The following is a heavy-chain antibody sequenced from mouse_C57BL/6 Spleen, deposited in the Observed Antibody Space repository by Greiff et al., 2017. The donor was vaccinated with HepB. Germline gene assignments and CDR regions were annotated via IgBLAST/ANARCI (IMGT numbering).Heavy chain of an antibody. D-gene: IGHD2-3*01. CDR3: ARDDGYYRGYAMDY. J-gene: IGHJ4*01. CDR2: IYPGDGDT. V-gene: IGHV1-82*01. CDR1: GYAFSSSW. Sequence: QVQLKESGPELVKPGASVKISCKASGYAFSSSWMNWVKQRPGKGLEWIGRIYPGDGDTNYNGKFKGKATLTADKSSSTAYMQLSSLTSEDSAVYFCARDDGYYRGYAMDYWGQGTSVTVSS.